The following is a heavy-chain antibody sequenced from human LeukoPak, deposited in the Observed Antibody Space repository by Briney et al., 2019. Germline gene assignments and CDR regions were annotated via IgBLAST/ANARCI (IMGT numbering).Heavy chain of an antibody. V-gene: IGHV1-18*01. Sequence: GASVRVSCKAAGYTFIRYGSSWVRQAPGQGLEWMGWISAYNGNTKNVQKFQGRVTMPTDTSTSIAYMELRSLRSDDTAVYYCARVVSGQQLGYWGQGTLVTVSS. CDR2: ISAYNGNT. J-gene: IGHJ4*02. CDR3: ARVVSGQQLGY. CDR1: GYTFIRYG. D-gene: IGHD3-16*01.